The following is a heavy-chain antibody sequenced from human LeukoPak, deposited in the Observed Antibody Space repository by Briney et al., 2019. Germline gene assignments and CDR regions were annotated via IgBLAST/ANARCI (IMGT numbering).Heavy chain of an antibody. CDR2: IRQDGSEK. V-gene: IGHV3-7*01. Sequence: IRQDGSEKYYVVSLKGRFTISRDNVKRSLYLQINSLRAEDTAVYYCAREHGGPDYWGRGTLVTVSS. D-gene: IGHD3-16*01. J-gene: IGHJ4*02. CDR3: AREHGGPDY.